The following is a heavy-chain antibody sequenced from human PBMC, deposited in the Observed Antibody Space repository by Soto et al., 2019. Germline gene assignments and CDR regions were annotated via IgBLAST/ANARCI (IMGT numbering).Heavy chain of an antibody. CDR2: IIPIFGTA. CDR1: GGTFSSYA. CDR3: ARGRIAAADNYYYGMDV. Sequence: ASVKVSCKASGGTFSSYAISWVRQAPGQGLEWMGGIIPIFGTANYAQKFQGRVTITADESTSTAYMELSSLRSEDTAVYYCARGRIAAADNYYYGMDVWGQGTTVTVS. J-gene: IGHJ6*02. V-gene: IGHV1-69*13. D-gene: IGHD6-13*01.